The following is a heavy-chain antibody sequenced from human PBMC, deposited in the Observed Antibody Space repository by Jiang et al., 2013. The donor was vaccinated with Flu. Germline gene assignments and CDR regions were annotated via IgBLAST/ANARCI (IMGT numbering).Heavy chain of an antibody. J-gene: IGHJ2*01. Sequence: GSGLVKPSETLSLTCTVSGGSISSYYWSWIRQPPGKGLEWIGYIYYSGSTNYNPSLKSRVTISVDTSKNQFSLKLNSVTAADTAVYYCARKGADWYFDLWGRGTLVTVSS. V-gene: IGHV4-59*13. CDR1: GGSISSYY. D-gene: IGHD3-16*01. CDR2: IYYSGST. CDR3: ARKGADWYFDL.